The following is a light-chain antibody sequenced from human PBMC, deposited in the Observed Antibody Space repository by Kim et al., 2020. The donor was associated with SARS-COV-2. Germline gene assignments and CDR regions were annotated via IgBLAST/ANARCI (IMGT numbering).Light chain of an antibody. V-gene: IGLV3-21*02. Sequence: PRERAKVACEGKNVEIKIGRVYQERPGQAPILVIYEGGDRPSGIPERCSGSNSGNTATLTIGRVGAGDEADYYCQVWDSSSDHHFFGTGTKVTVL. CDR1: NVEIKI. CDR3: QVWDSSSDHHF. J-gene: IGLJ1*01. CDR2: EGG.